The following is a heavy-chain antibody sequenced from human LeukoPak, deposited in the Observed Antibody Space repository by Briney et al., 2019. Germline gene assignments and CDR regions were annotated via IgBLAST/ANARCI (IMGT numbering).Heavy chain of an antibody. J-gene: IGHJ4*02. CDR1: GFTFSSYA. Sequence: PGGSLRLSCAASGFTFSSYAMSWVRQAPGKGLEWVSGISGSGGRTYYADSVKGRFTISRDNSKNTLYLQMNSLRAEDTAVYYCARDPRDYYDSSGYGYDYWGQGTLVTVSS. CDR3: ARDPRDYYDSSGYGYDY. D-gene: IGHD3-22*01. V-gene: IGHV3-23*01. CDR2: ISGSGGRT.